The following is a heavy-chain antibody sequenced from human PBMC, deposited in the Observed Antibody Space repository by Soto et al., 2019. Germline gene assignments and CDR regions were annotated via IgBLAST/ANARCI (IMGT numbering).Heavy chain of an antibody. J-gene: IGHJ4*02. CDR3: ARLRVAAVLYYFDY. CDR1: GFSFSTGGVG. CDR2: IYWDDDK. V-gene: IGHV2-5*02. Sequence: QITLGESGPTLMKPTQTLTLTCTFSGFSFSTGGVGVGWIRQSPGKALEWLALIYWDDDKRYSPSLKSRLTITKDTSENQVVLTMTNMDPVDTATYYCARLRVAAVLYYFDYWGQGTLVTVSS. D-gene: IGHD6-13*01.